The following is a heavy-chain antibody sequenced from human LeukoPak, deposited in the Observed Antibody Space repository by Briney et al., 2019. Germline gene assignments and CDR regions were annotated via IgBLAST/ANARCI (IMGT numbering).Heavy chain of an antibody. J-gene: IGHJ4*02. CDR2: IYHSGST. D-gene: IGHD3-16*02. CDR1: GGSISSSNW. Sequence: PSGTLSLTCAVSGGSISSSNWWSWVRQPPGKGLEWIGEIYHSGSTNYNPSLKSRVTISVDKSKNQFSLKLSSVTAADTAVYYCATTDYDYVWGSYRYFDYWAREPWSPSPQ. CDR3: ATTDYDYVWGSYRYFDY. V-gene: IGHV4-4*02.